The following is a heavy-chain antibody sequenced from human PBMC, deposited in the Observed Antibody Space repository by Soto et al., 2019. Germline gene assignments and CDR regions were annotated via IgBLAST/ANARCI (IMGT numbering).Heavy chain of an antibody. D-gene: IGHD3-22*01. CDR2: ISSSGSTI. V-gene: IGHV3-48*01. Sequence: PGGSLRLSCAASGFTFSSYSMNWVRQAPGKGLEWVSYISSSGSTIYYADSVKGRFTISRDNAKNSLYLQMNSLRAEDTAVYYCARVAYYYDSSGYFYWGQGTLVTVSS. CDR3: ARVAYYYDSSGYFY. J-gene: IGHJ4*02. CDR1: GFTFSSYS.